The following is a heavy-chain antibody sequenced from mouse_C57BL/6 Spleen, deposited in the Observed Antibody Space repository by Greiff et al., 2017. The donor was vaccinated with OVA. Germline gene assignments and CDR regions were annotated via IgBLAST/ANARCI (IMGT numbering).Heavy chain of an antibody. Sequence: QVQLQQSGAELVRPGTSVKVSCKASGYAFTNYLIEWVKQRPGQGLEWIGVINPGSGGTNYNEKFKGKATLTADKSSSTAYMQLSSLTSEDSAVYFCARSGSNYGYFDYWGQGTTLTVSS. CDR2: INPGSGGT. CDR1: GYAFTNYL. J-gene: IGHJ2*01. CDR3: ARSGSNYGYFDY. V-gene: IGHV1-54*01. D-gene: IGHD2-5*01.